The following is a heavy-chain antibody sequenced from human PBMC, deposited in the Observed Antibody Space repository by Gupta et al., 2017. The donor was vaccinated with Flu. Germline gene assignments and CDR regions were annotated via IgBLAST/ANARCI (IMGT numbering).Heavy chain of an antibody. CDR1: GYTFTGYY. CDR3: ARDYSSSHPYYYGMDV. J-gene: IGHJ6*02. Sequence: QVQLVQSGAEVKKPGASVKASCKASGYTFTGYYMHWVRQAPGQGLEWMGWINPNSGGTNYAQKFQGWVTMTRDTSISTAYMELSRLRSDDTAVYYCARDYSSSHPYYYGMDVWGQGTTVTVSS. D-gene: IGHD6-6*01. V-gene: IGHV1-2*04. CDR2: INPNSGGT.